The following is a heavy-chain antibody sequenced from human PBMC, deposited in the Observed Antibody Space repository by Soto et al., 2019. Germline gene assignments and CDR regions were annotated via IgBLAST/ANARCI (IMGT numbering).Heavy chain of an antibody. CDR3: AAGLLWFGELLYYGTDV. V-gene: IGHV1-58*01. Sequence: SVKVSCKASGFTFTSSAVQWVRQARGHRLEWIGWIVVGSGNTNYAQKFQERVTITRDMSTSTAYMELSSLRSEDTAVYYCAAGLLWFGELLYYGTDVWGQGTKVTVSS. J-gene: IGHJ6*02. CDR2: IVVGSGNT. D-gene: IGHD3-10*01. CDR1: GFTFTSSA.